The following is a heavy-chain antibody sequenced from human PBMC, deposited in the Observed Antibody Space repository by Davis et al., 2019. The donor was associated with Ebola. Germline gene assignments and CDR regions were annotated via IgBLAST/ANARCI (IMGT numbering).Heavy chain of an antibody. CDR3: ARDQDVFFTNGISYGPRTNCDY. D-gene: IGHD2-8*01. CDR1: GYTFTNYG. CDR2: INPHNGNT. V-gene: IGHV1-18*04. Sequence: ASVKVSCKASGYTFTNYGITSARQALGQGPEWMGRINPHNGNTNYAQNVQGRVTMTTDTSTSTVYMELRSLRSDDTAVYYCARDQDVFFTNGISYGPRTNCDYWGRGTLVTVSS. J-gene: IGHJ4*02.